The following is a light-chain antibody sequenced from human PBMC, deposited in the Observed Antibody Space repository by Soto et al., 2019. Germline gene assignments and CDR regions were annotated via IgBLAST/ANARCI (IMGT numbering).Light chain of an antibody. CDR3: QQRYAWPPIT. V-gene: IGKV3-11*01. CDR1: RSVRSY. CDR2: DAS. Sequence: EIVLTQSPATLSLSPGERATLSCRASRSVRSYFAWYQQKPGQAPRLLIYDASNRAAGIPARFSGSGSETDFTLANSNPEPEDFAVYYCQQRYAWPPITFGQGTRLEIK. J-gene: IGKJ5*01.